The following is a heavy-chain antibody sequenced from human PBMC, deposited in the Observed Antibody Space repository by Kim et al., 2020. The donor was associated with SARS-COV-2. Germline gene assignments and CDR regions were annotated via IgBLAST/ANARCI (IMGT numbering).Heavy chain of an antibody. Sequence: SDKYYAASVKGRFTISRDKSKNTLNLQMNSLSAEDTAVYYCAKGDVYLGGWGQGTLVTVSS. V-gene: IGHV3-33*03. CDR3: AKGDVYLGG. D-gene: IGHD1-20*01. CDR2: SDK. J-gene: IGHJ4*02.